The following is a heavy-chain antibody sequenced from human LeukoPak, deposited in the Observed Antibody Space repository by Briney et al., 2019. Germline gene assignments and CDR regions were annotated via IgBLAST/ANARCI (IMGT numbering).Heavy chain of an antibody. CDR2: IYSGGST. J-gene: IGHJ3*02. V-gene: IGHV3-53*01. CDR3: ARERSRAFDI. D-gene: IGHD4-17*01. CDR1: GFTVSSNY. Sequence: GGSLRLSCAASGFTVSSNYMSWVRQAPGKGLEWVSVIYSGGSTYFADSVKGRFTISRDNSKNTMYLQMNSLRAEDTAVYYCARERSRAFDIWGQGTMVTVSS.